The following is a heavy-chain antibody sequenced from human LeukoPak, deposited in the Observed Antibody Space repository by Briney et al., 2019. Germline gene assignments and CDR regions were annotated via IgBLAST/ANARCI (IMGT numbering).Heavy chain of an antibody. CDR3: ARRVDFWSGSYPSSHLDY. CDR1: GAPISSDY. J-gene: IGHJ4*02. Sequence: SETLSLTCTVSGAPISSDYWSWIRQPPGKGLEWIGYIQNSGSTIYNPSLKSRVTISIDTSKSQFSLRLNSMTAADTAVYYCARRVDFWSGSYPSSHLDYWGQGTLVTVSS. D-gene: IGHD3-3*01. V-gene: IGHV4-4*08. CDR2: IQNSGST.